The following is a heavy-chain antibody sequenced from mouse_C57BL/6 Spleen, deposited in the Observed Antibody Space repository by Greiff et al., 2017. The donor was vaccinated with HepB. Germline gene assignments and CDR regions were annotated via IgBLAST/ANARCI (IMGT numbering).Heavy chain of an antibody. CDR1: GYTFTDYE. Sequence: LVESGAELVRPGASVTLSCKASGYTFTDYEMHWVKQTPVHGLEWIGAIDPETGGTAYNQKFKGKAILTADKSSSTAYMELRSLTSEDSAVYYCTTVVATNYFDYWGQGTTLTVSS. J-gene: IGHJ2*01. CDR2: IDPETGGT. V-gene: IGHV1-15*01. D-gene: IGHD1-1*01. CDR3: TTVVATNYFDY.